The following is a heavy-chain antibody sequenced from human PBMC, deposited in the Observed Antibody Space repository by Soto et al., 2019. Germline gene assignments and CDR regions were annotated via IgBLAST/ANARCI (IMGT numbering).Heavy chain of an antibody. J-gene: IGHJ5*02. Sequence: PPGKGLEWIGSIYHSGSTYYNPSLKSRVTISVDTSKNQFSLKLSSVTAADTAVYYCARDPTYYYDSSGYLHNWFDPWGQGTLVTV. D-gene: IGHD3-22*01. V-gene: IGHV4-38-2*02. CDR3: ARDPTYYYDSSGYLHNWFDP. CDR2: IYHSGST.